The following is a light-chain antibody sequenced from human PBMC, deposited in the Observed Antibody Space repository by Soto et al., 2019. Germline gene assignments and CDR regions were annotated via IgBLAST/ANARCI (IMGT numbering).Light chain of an antibody. J-gene: IGLJ2*01. CDR3: ETWDDSLPGAV. CDR2: DNN. Sequence: QSVLTQPPSVSAAPGQKVTISCSGSSSNIGTNYVSWYQQLQGTVPTLLIYDNNKRPSGIPDRFSASKSGTSATLDITGLQIGDEADYYCETWDDSLPGAVFGGGTQLTVL. CDR1: SSNIGTNY. V-gene: IGLV1-51*01.